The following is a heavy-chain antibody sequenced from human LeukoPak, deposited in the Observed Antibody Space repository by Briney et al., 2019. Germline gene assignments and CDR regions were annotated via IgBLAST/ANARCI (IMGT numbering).Heavy chain of an antibody. D-gene: IGHD3-10*01. CDR3: ARRVDYGSGSYYQIDY. CDR1: GASISSSNYY. Sequence: SETLSLTCAVSGASISSSNYYWGWVRQPPGKGLEWIGSIYYSGSTYYNPSLKSRVTISVDTSKNQFSLKLSSVTAADTAMYYCARRVDYGSGSYYQIDYWGQGTLVTVSS. V-gene: IGHV4-39*01. J-gene: IGHJ4*02. CDR2: IYYSGST.